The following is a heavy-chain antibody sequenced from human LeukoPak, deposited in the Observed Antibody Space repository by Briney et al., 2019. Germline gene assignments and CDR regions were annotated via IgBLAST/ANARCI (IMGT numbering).Heavy chain of an antibody. CDR1: GGSFSSYY. Sequence: PSETLSLTCAVYGGSFSSYYWSWIRQSPGKGLEWIGEINHSGTTKYNPSLKSRVTISVDTPQNQFSLRLSSVTAAVTAVYYCTRNNWFDPWGQGTLVTVSS. J-gene: IGHJ5*02. V-gene: IGHV4-34*01. CDR3: TRNNWFDP. CDR2: INHSGTT.